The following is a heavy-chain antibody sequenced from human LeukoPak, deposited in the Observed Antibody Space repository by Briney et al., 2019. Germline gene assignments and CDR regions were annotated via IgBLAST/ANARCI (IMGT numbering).Heavy chain of an antibody. V-gene: IGHV6-1*01. CDR1: GDSVSSDSAA. CDR3: ARGWRSNYYFDL. Sequence: SQTLSLTCDISGDSVSSDSAAWNCIRQSPSRGLEWLGRTYYRSKWYNEYAVSVKSRITIKPDTSKNQFSLHLNSATPEDTAVYYCARGWRSNYYFDLWGRGTLVTVSS. J-gene: IGHJ2*01. D-gene: IGHD1-7*01. CDR2: TYYRSKWYN.